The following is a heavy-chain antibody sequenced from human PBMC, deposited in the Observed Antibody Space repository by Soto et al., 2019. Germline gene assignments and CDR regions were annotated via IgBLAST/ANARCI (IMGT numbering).Heavy chain of an antibody. CDR2: IYPGDSDT. V-gene: IGHV5-51*01. CDR3: ARARVATPRLEDPFDI. J-gene: IGHJ3*02. D-gene: IGHD5-12*01. Sequence: GESLKISCKGSGYSFSSHWLAWVRQMPGKGLEYMGIIYPGDSDTGYSPSFQGQVTISADKSISTAYLQWTSLKASDTAIYYCARARVATPRLEDPFDIWGQGTMVTVSS. CDR1: GYSFSSHW.